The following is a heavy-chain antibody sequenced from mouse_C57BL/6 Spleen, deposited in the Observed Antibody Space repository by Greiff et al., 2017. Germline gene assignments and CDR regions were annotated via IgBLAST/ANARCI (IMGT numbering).Heavy chain of an antibody. CDR1: GYAFSSSW. Sequence: LQESGPELVKPGASVKISCKASGYAFSSSWMNWVKQRPGKGLEWIGRIYPGDGDTNYNGKFKGKATLTADKSSSTAYMQLSSLTSEDSAVYFCARDPSMARVAYWGQGTLVTVSA. V-gene: IGHV1-82*01. CDR3: ARDPSMARVAY. CDR2: IYPGDGDT. J-gene: IGHJ3*01. D-gene: IGHD1-1*02.